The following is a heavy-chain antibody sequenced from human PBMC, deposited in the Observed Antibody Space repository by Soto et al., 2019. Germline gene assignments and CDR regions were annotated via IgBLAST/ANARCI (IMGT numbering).Heavy chain of an antibody. CDR3: ARAGAPENTDYYHLSHHDY. J-gene: IGHJ4*02. V-gene: IGHV4-31*03. Sequence: SETLSLTCTVSGGSISSVGYYLTWIRQFSGKGLEWIGYISYIGSTYYNPSLKSRVTISLDTSKNQFSLKLRAVTAADTAIYYSARAGAPENTDYYHLSHHDYWGPGTPVTVSS. CDR2: ISYIGST. D-gene: IGHD3-9*01. CDR1: GGSISSVGYY.